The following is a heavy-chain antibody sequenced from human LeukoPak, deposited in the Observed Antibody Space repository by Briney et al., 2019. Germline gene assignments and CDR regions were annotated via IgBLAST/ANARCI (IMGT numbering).Heavy chain of an antibody. CDR3: ARDYYDSSGLDY. Sequence: GGSLRLSCAASGFTFSSYAISWVRQAPGQGLEWMGWISAYNGNTNYAQKFQGRVTMTRDTSTSTVYMELSSLRSEGTAVYYCARDYYDSSGLDYWGQGTLVTVSS. CDR1: GFTFSSYA. J-gene: IGHJ4*02. CDR2: ISAYNGNT. V-gene: IGHV1-18*01. D-gene: IGHD3-22*01.